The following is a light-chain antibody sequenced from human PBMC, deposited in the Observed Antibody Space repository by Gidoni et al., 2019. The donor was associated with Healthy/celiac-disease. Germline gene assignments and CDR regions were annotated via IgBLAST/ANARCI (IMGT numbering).Light chain of an antibody. J-gene: IGKJ1*01. Sequence: EIVLTQSPGTLSLSPGERATLACRASQSVSSSYLAWYQQKPGQAPRLLIYGASSRATGIPDRFSGSGSGTDFTLTISRLEPEDFAVYYCQQYGSLRAFGQXTKVEIK. CDR2: GAS. CDR1: QSVSSSY. CDR3: QQYGSLRA. V-gene: IGKV3-20*01.